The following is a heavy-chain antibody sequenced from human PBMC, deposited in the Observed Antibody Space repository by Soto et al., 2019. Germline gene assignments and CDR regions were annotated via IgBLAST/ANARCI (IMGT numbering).Heavy chain of an antibody. V-gene: IGHV4-59*08. CDR1: GGTVSSYY. Sequence: SAAQSLTCTGCGGTVSSYYWRWILQPPGRGLEWIAFIYYAGSTKYNPSLNSRVTISVDTSKNQFSLTVTSVTAADTAVYYCARRIVATETFDSCGQGLLVTASS. D-gene: IGHD5-12*01. J-gene: IGHJ4*02. CDR3: ARRIVATETFDS. CDR2: IYYAGST.